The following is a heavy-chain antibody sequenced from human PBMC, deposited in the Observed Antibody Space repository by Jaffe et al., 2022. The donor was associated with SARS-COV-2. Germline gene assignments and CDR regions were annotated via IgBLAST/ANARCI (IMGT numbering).Heavy chain of an antibody. V-gene: IGHV4-59*01. J-gene: IGHJ4*02. CDR3: ARDTGPIRYYFDY. D-gene: IGHD1-20*01. CDR2: IYYSGST. CDR1: GGSISSYY. Sequence: QVQLQESGPGLVKPSETLSLTCTVSGGSISSYYWSWIRQPPGKGLEWIGYIYYSGSTNYNPSLKSRVTISVDTSKNQFSLKLSSVTAADTAVYYCARDTGPIRYYFDYWGQGTLVTVSS.